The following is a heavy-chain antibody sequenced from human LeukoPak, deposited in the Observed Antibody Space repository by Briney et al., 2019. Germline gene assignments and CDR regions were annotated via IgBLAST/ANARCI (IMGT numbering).Heavy chain of an antibody. CDR1: GFTFSSYS. V-gene: IGHV3-21*01. CDR3: ARDWVTTTGLKYYYYMDV. Sequence: GGSLRLSCAASGFTFSSYSMNWVRQAPGKGLEWVSSISSSSSYIYYADSVKGRFTISRDNAKNSLYLQMNSLRAEDTAVYYCARDWVTTTGLKYYYYMDVWGKGTTVTVSS. D-gene: IGHD1-1*01. CDR2: ISSSSSYI. J-gene: IGHJ6*03.